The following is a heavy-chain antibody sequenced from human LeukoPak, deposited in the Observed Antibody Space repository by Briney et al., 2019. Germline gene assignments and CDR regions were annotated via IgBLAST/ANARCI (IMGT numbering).Heavy chain of an antibody. CDR1: GGSISSGGYS. V-gene: IGHV4-30-2*01. Sequence: ASETLSLTCAVSGGSISSGGYSWSWIRQPPGKGLEWIGYIYHSGSTYYNPSLKSRVTISVDRSKNQFSLKLSSVTAADTAVYYCARVRFYAFDIWGQGTMVTVSS. D-gene: IGHD3-10*01. J-gene: IGHJ3*02. CDR2: IYHSGST. CDR3: ARVRFYAFDI.